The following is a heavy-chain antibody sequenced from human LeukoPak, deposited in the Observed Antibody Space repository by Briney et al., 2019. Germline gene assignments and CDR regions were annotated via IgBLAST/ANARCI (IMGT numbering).Heavy chain of an antibody. CDR2: INPNSGGT. CDR3: AREGPASSGWYKVFDY. V-gene: IGHV1-2*02. CDR1: GYTFTGYY. D-gene: IGHD6-19*01. Sequence: GASVKVSCEASGYTFTGYYMHWVRQAPGQGLEWMGWINPNSGGTNYAQKFQGRVTMTRDTSISTAYMELSRLRSDDTAVYYCAREGPASSGWYKVFDYWGQGTLVTVSS. J-gene: IGHJ4*02.